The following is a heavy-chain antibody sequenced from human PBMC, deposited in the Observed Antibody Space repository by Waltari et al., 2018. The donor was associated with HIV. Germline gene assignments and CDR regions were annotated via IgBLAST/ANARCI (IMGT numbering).Heavy chain of an antibody. CDR3: AREDYSGYVGHAFDI. J-gene: IGHJ3*02. Sequence: QLVESGGGLVQPGGSLRLYCGASGFPVSVRSETMNWVRQAPGKGLEWVASISRSSSFIYTAESVKGRFTISRDNVKKSVDLQMNSLRPEDTAVYYCAREDYSGYVGHAFDIWGQGTMVTVSS. D-gene: IGHD5-12*01. V-gene: IGHV3-21*02. CDR2: ISRSSSFI. CDR1: GFPVSVRSET.